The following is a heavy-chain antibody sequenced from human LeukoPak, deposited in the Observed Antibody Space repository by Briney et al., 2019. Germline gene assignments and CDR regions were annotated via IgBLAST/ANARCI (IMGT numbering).Heavy chain of an antibody. CDR2: INHSGST. D-gene: IGHD2-2*01. V-gene: IGHV4-34*01. CDR3: ARGGGVVVVPAENLDNWFDP. Sequence: PSETLSLTCAVYGGSFSGYYWSWIRQPPGKGLEWIGEINHSGSTNYNPSLKSRVTISVDTSKNQFSLELSSVTAADTAVYYCARGGGVVVVPAENLDNWFDPWGQGTLVTVSS. J-gene: IGHJ5*02. CDR1: GGSFSGYY.